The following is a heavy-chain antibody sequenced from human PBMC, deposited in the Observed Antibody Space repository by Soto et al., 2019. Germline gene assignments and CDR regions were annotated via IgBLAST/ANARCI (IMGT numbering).Heavy chain of an antibody. D-gene: IGHD6-13*01. J-gene: IGHJ4*02. CDR1: GFTFSSYS. CDR2: ISSSSSYI. CDR3: ARDPKVKGAAADQLDY. Sequence: EVQLVESGGGLVKPGGSLRLSCAASGFTFSSYSMNWVRQAPGKGLEWVSSISSSSSYIYYADSVKGRFTISRDNAKNSLYLQMNSLRAEDTAVYDCARDPKVKGAAADQLDYWGQGTLVTVSS. V-gene: IGHV3-21*01.